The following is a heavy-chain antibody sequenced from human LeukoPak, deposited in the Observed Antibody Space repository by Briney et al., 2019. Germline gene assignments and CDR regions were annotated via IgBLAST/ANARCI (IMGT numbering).Heavy chain of an antibody. CDR2: IRSKAYGGTT. CDR1: GFTFGDYA. J-gene: IGHJ6*03. V-gene: IGHV3-49*04. CDR3: TRDLLDQHYYYYYMDV. Sequence: PGGSLRLSCTASGFTFGDYAMSWVRQAPGKGLEWVGFIRSKAYGGTTEYAAPVKGRFTISRDDSKSIAYLQMNSLTTEDTAVYYCTRDLLDQHYYYYYMDVWGKGTTVTISS.